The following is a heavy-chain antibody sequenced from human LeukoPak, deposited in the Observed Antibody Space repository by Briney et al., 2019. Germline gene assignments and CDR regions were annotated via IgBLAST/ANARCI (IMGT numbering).Heavy chain of an antibody. J-gene: IGHJ3*02. CDR1: GFTFSNYC. Sequence: HTGGSLRLSCAASGFTFSNYCMHWVRQAPGRGLEWVAAIWYGGSIKYYADSVKGRFTISRDNSKNTLYLQMNSLRAEDTAVYYCAKEASLAGTSPYDALDIWGQGTMVTVSS. V-gene: IGHV3-30*02. D-gene: IGHD6-19*01. CDR3: AKEASLAGTSPYDALDI. CDR2: IWYGGSIK.